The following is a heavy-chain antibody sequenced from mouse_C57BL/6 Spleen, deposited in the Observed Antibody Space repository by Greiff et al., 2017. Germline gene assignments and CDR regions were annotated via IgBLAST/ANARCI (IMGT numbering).Heavy chain of an antibody. CDR3: ARGGGSRKFAY. V-gene: IGHV1-18*01. J-gene: IGHJ3*01. D-gene: IGHD1-1*01. CDR1: GFTFTDYN. CDR2: ISTNNGGT. Sequence: VQLKESGRDLVKPGASVKLPCKASGFTFTDYNMDWVNQSHGKSLEWIGDISTNNGGTNYHQKFKGKSTLTVDKASSTAYMELRSLKSEDTAMYYCARGGGSRKFAYWGQGTLVTVSA.